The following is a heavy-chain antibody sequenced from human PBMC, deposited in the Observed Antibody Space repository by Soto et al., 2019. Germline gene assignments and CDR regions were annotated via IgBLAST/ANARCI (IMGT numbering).Heavy chain of an antibody. J-gene: IGHJ5*02. CDR2: ISYSGST. CDR3: ARYSSSFDWFDP. CDR1: GGSISSNSHY. V-gene: IGHV4-39*01. D-gene: IGHD6-13*01. Sequence: HLQLQESGPGLGKPSETLSLTCTVSGGSISSNSHYWGWIRQPPGKGPEWIGSISYSGSTYYNPSFKSRVTISVDTSKNQFSLKLSSVTAADTAVYYCARYSSSFDWFDPWGQGTLVTVSS.